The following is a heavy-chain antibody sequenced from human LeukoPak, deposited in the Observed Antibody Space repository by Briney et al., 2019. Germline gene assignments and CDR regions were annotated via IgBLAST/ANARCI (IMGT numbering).Heavy chain of an antibody. D-gene: IGHD3-10*01. CDR1: GGSISSSIYY. J-gene: IGHJ4*02. CDR2: IYYSGST. V-gene: IGHV4-39*01. CDR3: ARRLGGSGSYYY. Sequence: PSETLSLTCSVSGGSISSSIYYWGWIRQPPGKGLEWIGTIYYSGSTYYNPSLKSRVTISVDTSKNQFSLKLRSVTAADTAVYYCARRLGGSGSYYYWGQGTLVTVSS.